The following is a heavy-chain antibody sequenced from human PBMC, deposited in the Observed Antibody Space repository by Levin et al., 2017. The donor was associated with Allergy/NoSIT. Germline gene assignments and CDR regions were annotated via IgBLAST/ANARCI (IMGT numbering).Heavy chain of an antibody. V-gene: IGHV1-3*01. J-gene: IGHJ3*02. CDR2: INAGNGNT. CDR1: GYTFARYA. CDR3: ARGGFWSGYDKSRAFDI. D-gene: IGHD3-3*01. Sequence: PGASVKVSCKASGYTFARYAMHWVRQAPGQRLEWMGRINAGNGNTKYSQKFQGRVTITRDTSASTGYMELSSLRSEDTAVYYCARGGFWSGYDKSRAFDIWGQGTMVTVSS.